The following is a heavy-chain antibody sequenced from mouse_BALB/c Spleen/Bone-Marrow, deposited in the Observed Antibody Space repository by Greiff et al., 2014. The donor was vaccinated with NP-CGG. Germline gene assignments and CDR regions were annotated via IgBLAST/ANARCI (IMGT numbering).Heavy chain of an antibody. CDR1: GYTFTSYW. V-gene: IGHV1-69*02. Sequence: VQLQESGAELVKPGAPVKLSCKASGYTFTSYWMNWVKQRPGRGLEWIGRIDPSDSETHYNQKFKDKATLTVDKSSSTAYIQLSSLTSEDSAVYYCARALGDGHYYAMDYWGQGTSVTVSS. CDR3: ARALGDGHYYAMDY. CDR2: IDPSDSET. D-gene: IGHD2-3*01. J-gene: IGHJ4*01.